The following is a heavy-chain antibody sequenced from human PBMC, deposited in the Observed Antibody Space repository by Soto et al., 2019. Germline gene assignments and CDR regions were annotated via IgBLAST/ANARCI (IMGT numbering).Heavy chain of an antibody. Sequence: QVELQESGPRLVKSSGTLSLTCEVSSGSISTGNWWSWVRQPPGKGLEWIGEIYYTGATNYNPSLKSRVTMTIDKSKDQFSLILTSATAADTAVDYCARVFSSGSGWMYYFDFWGQGILVSGSS. CDR1: SGSISTGNW. D-gene: IGHD6-25*01. CDR2: IYYTGAT. V-gene: IGHV4-4*02. CDR3: ARVFSSGSGWMYYFDF. J-gene: IGHJ4*02.